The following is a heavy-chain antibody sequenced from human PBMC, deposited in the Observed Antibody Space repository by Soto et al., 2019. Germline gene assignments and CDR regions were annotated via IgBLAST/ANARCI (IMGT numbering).Heavy chain of an antibody. CDR3: DSGAVVGATFDY. V-gene: IGHV4-30-2*01. D-gene: IGHD1-26*01. CDR1: GVFISSCGYS. J-gene: IGHJ4*02. Sequence: SEALSLTCAVSGVFISSCGYSWSLIRQPPGKGLEWIGYIYHSGSTYYNPSLKSRVTISVDRSKNQFSLKLSSVTAADTAVYYCDSGAVVGATFDYWGQGTLVTVSS. CDR2: IYHSGST.